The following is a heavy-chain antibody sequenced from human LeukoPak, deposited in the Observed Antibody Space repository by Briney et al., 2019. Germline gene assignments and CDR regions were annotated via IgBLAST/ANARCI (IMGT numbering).Heavy chain of an antibody. CDR3: ARASSGRELYSPSDY. CDR1: GYTFTGYY. J-gene: IGHJ4*02. D-gene: IGHD1-26*01. CDR2: INPNSGGT. V-gene: IGHV1-2*02. Sequence: ASVKVSCKASGYTFTGYYMHWVRQAPGQGLEWMGWINPNSGGTNYAQKFQGRVTMTRDTSISTAYMELSRLRSDDTAVYYCARASSGRELYSPSDYWGQGTLVTVSS.